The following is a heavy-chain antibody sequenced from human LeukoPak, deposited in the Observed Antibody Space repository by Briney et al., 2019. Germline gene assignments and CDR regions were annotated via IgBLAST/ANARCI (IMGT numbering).Heavy chain of an antibody. J-gene: IGHJ5*02. V-gene: IGHV4-59*01. Sequence: SSETLSLTCTVSGGSISNDYWSWIRQPPGKGLEWIGYIYYGGSTNYNPSLKSRVTISVDTSKNQFSLKVISVTAADTAVYHCARARYSSRGGWFDPWGQGTLVTVSS. CDR3: ARARYSSRGGWFDP. CDR1: GGSISNDY. D-gene: IGHD6-19*01. CDR2: IYYGGST.